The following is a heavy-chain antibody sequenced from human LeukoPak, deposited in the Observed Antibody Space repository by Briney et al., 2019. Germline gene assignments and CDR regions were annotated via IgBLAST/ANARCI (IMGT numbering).Heavy chain of an antibody. V-gene: IGHV4-59*01. Sequence: PSETLSLTCTVSGGSISSYYWSWIRQPPGKGLEWIGYIYYTGTTNYNPSLKSRVTISVDTSKNQFSLNLSSVTAADTAVYYCARGDSYYYYNMDVWGKGTTVTVSS. D-gene: IGHD2-15*01. CDR3: ARGDSYYYYNMDV. CDR1: GGSISSYY. CDR2: IYYTGTT. J-gene: IGHJ6*03.